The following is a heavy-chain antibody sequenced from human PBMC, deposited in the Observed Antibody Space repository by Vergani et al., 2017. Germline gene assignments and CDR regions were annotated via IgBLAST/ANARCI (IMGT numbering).Heavy chain of an antibody. CDR2: IYSGGST. Sequence: EVQLVESGGGLIRPGGSLRLSCAASGFTVSSNYMSWVRQAPGKGLEWVSVIYSGGSTYYADSVKGRFTISRDNSKNTLYLQMNSLRAEDTAVYYCARVYSAAGTHFLYYYYGMDVWGQGTTVTVSS. V-gene: IGHV3-53*01. J-gene: IGHJ6*02. CDR3: ARVYSAAGTHFLYYYYGMDV. D-gene: IGHD6-13*01. CDR1: GFTVSSNY.